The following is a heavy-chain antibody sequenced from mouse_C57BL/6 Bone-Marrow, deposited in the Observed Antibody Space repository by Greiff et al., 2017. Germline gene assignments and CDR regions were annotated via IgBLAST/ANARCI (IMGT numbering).Heavy chain of an antibody. CDR2: IYPGSGST. D-gene: IGHD1-1*01. Sequence: VQLQQPGAELVKPGASVKMSCKASGYTFTSYWITWVKQRPGQGLEWIGDIYPGSGSTNYNEKFKSKATLTVDTSSSTAYMQLSSLTSEDSAVYNYARRDYYGSSYGYAMDYWGQGTSVTVSS. CDR3: ARRDYYGSSYGYAMDY. CDR1: GYTFTSYW. V-gene: IGHV1-55*01. J-gene: IGHJ4*01.